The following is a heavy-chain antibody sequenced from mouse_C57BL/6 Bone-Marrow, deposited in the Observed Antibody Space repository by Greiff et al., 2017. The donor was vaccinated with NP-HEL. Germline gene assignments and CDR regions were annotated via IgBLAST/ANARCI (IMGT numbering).Heavy chain of an antibody. V-gene: IGHV5-4*01. D-gene: IGHD1-1*01. CDR3: ARTTVPHYYAMDY. CDR1: GFTFSSYA. J-gene: IGHJ4*01. Sequence: EVQGVESGGGLVKPGGSLKLSCAASGFTFSSYAMSWVRQTPEKRLEWVATISDGGSYTYYPDNVKGRFTISRDNAKNNLYLQMSHLKSEDTAMYYCARTTVPHYYAMDYWGQGTSVTVSS. CDR2: ISDGGSYT.